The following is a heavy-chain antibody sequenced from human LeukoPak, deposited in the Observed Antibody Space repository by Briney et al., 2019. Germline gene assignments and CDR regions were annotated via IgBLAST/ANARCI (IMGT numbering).Heavy chain of an antibody. CDR1: GGSISSSSYY. D-gene: IGHD3-10*01. CDR2: IYHSGST. J-gene: IGHJ3*02. CDR3: ARVIGSGSYYIFSAFDI. V-gene: IGHV4-39*07. Sequence: SETLSLTCTVSGGSISSSSYYWGWIRQPPGKGLEWIGSIYHSGSTYYNPSLKSRVTISVDTSKNQFSLKLSSVTAADTAVYYCARVIGSGSYYIFSAFDIWGQGTMVTVSS.